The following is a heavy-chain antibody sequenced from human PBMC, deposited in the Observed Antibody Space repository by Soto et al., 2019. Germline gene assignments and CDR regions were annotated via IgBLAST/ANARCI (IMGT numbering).Heavy chain of an antibody. CDR3: VKRSLLMAPT. V-gene: IGHV4-30-2*01. CDR2: IYHSGST. J-gene: IGHJ4*02. CDR1: GGSISSGGYS. Sequence: SETLSLTCAVPGGSISSGGYSWSWFRQPPGKGLEWIGYIYHSGSTYYNPSLQSRVTISVDRSKNQFSLKLSPATAADTDVYYCVKRSLLMAPTWGQGIQVTVSS. D-gene: IGHD1-1*01.